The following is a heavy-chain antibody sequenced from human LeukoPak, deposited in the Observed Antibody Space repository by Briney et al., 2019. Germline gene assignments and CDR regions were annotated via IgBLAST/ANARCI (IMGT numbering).Heavy chain of an antibody. Sequence: SETLSLTCTVSGGSISSYYWSWIRQPPGKGLEWIGYIYYSESTNYNPSLKSRVTISVDTSKNQFSLKLSSVTAADTAVYHCARLAPYVANWFDPWGQGTLVTVSS. D-gene: IGHD3-16*01. J-gene: IGHJ5*02. CDR1: GGSISSYY. V-gene: IGHV4-59*01. CDR3: ARLAPYVANWFDP. CDR2: IYYSEST.